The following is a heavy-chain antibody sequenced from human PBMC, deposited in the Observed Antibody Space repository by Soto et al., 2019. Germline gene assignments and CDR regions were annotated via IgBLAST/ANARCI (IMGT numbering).Heavy chain of an antibody. CDR2: IIPIFGTA. CDR3: ARGLAYDSSGYYPY. Sequence: SVKVSCKASGGTFSSYAISWVRPDPGQGLEWMGGIIPIFGTANYAQKFQGRVTITADESTSTVYMELSSLRSEDTAVYYCARGLAYDSSGYYPYWGQGTLVTVSS. J-gene: IGHJ4*02. V-gene: IGHV1-69*13. CDR1: GGTFSSYA. D-gene: IGHD3-22*01.